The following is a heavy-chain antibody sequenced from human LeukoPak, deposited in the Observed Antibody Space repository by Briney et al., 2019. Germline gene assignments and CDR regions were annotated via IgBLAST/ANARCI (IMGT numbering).Heavy chain of an antibody. Sequence: ASVKVSCKASGYTFTSYDINWVRQATGQGLEWMGWMNPNSGNTGYAQKFQGRVTMTRDTSISTTYVELTRLRSDDTAVYYCARDGTSSGSWNDYWGQGTLVTVSS. CDR2: MNPNSGNT. V-gene: IGHV1-8*01. CDR1: GYTFTSYD. D-gene: IGHD1-1*01. CDR3: ARDGTSSGSWNDY. J-gene: IGHJ4*02.